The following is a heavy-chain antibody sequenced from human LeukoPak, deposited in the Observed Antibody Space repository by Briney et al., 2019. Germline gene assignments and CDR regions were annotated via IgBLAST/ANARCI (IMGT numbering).Heavy chain of an antibody. Sequence: ASVKVSCKASVYTFTSYAMNWVRQAPGQGLEWMGWINPTTGNPTYAQVFTGRFVFSLDTSVSTAFLQISSLKAEDTAVYYCARTSYSSSWYTMEYYYNYYMDVWGKGTTVTVSS. D-gene: IGHD6-13*01. CDR3: ARTSYSSSWYTMEYYYNYYMDV. J-gene: IGHJ6*03. CDR1: VYTFTSYA. V-gene: IGHV7-4-1*02. CDR2: INPTTGNP.